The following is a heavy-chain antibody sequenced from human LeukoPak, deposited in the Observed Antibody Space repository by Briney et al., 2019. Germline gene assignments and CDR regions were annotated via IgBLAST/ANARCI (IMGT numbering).Heavy chain of an antibody. CDR2: IYYSGRT. D-gene: IGHD3-22*01. Sequence: PSETLSLTCTVSGGSISSGGYYWSWIRQHPGRGLEWIGYIYYSGRTYYNPSLKSRVTISVDTSKNQFSLKLSSVTAADTAVYYCARSAYYDSSGYYSWGQGTLVTVSS. J-gene: IGHJ5*02. V-gene: IGHV4-31*03. CDR3: ARSAYYDSSGYYS. CDR1: GGSISSGGYY.